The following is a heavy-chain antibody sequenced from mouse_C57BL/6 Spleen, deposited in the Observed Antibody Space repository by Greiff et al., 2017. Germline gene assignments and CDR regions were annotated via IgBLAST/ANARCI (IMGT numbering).Heavy chain of an antibody. J-gene: IGHJ2*01. V-gene: IGHV1-54*01. Sequence: QVTLKESGAELVRPGTSVKVSCKASGYAFTNYLIEWVKQRPGQGLEWIGVINPGSGGTNYNEKFKGKATLTADKSSSTAYMQLSSLTSEDSAVYFCARAGYYHFDYWGQGTTLTVSS. CDR3: ARAGYYHFDY. CDR1: GYAFTNYL. D-gene: IGHD2-3*01. CDR2: INPGSGGT.